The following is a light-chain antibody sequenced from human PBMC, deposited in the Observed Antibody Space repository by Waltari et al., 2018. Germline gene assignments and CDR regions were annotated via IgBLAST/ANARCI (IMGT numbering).Light chain of an antibody. CDR3: SSYAGSNTWV. V-gene: IGLV2-11*01. J-gene: IGLJ2*01. CDR2: EVS. Sequence: QAALTQPRSVSGSPGQSVTISCTGTSSVIGGYNYVSWYQQHPGTAPKLMIYEVSKVPSGVAYRFSGSKSGNTASLTISGLQAEDEADYYCSSYAGSNTWVFGGGTRLTVL. CDR1: SSVIGGYNY.